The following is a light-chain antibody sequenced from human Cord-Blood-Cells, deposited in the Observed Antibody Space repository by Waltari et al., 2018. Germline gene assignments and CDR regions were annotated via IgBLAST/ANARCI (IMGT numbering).Light chain of an antibody. CDR3: SSYTSSSTLVV. Sequence: QSALTQPASVSGSPGQSITISCTGTSSDAGGYNSVSWYQQRPGKPPKLMIYYVSNRPSGVSNRISGSKSGNTASLTISGLQAEDEADYYCSSYTSSSTLVVFGGGTKLTVL. V-gene: IGLV2-14*01. J-gene: IGLJ2*01. CDR2: YVS. CDR1: SSDAGGYNS.